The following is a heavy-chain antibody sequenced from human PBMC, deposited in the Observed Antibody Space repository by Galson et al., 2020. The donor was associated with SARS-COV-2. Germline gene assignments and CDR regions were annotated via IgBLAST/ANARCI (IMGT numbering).Heavy chain of an antibody. J-gene: IGHJ4*02. D-gene: IGHD2-21*02. CDR1: CRSSSGYY. CDR2: NNHLGDT. Sequence: SEILSPSWAAHCRSSSGYYWTWVRPSPGKGLEWSGDNNHLGDTNYTPYLQSRVTLTADTSNKQFFLRLASWTAADTAVYYCAREENFFLVVTATRMCYFDYWGRGTLATVSS. CDR3: AREENFFLVVTATRMCYFDY. V-gene: IGHV4-34*01.